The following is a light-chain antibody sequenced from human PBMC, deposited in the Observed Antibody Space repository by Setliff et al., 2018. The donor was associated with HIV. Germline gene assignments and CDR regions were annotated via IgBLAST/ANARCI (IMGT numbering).Light chain of an antibody. V-gene: IGLV2-14*03. CDR3: SSYSINNLYV. CDR1: SSDIGSSNF. CDR2: NVD. Sequence: QSVLTQPASVSGSPGQSITISCTGTSSDIGSSNFVSWYQQHPGKAPKVMIYNVDERPSGASNRFSGSKSGNTASLTISGLQTEDEADYYCSSYSINNLYVFATGTKV. J-gene: IGLJ1*01.